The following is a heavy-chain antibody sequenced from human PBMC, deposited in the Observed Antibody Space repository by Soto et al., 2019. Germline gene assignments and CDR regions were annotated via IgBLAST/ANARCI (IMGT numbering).Heavy chain of an antibody. J-gene: IGHJ5*02. Sequence: QVQLVQSGAEVKKPGSSVKVSCKASGGTFSSYTMTWVRQAPGQGPEWMGGIIPIFGTTNYAQRFQGRITITADVSTSTAYVELIRLTSEDTAVYYCAREGAGMAATFDPWGQGTLVTVSS. CDR2: IIPIFGTT. CDR3: AREGAGMAATFDP. D-gene: IGHD1-1*01. CDR1: GGTFSSYT. V-gene: IGHV1-69*01.